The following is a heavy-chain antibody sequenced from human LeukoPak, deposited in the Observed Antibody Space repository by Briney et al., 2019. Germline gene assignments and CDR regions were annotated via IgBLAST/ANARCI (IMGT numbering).Heavy chain of an antibody. Sequence: GGSLRLSCAASGFTFRSYAMTWVRQAPGKGPEWVSAISSSGGSTYYADSVRGRFTISRDRFKNTLFLQINSLRAEDTAVYYCAKDQGDDSSGYYPPGYYGLDVWGQGTTVTVSS. J-gene: IGHJ6*02. D-gene: IGHD3-22*01. CDR2: ISSSGGST. CDR1: GFTFRSYA. V-gene: IGHV3-23*01. CDR3: AKDQGDDSSGYYPPGYYGLDV.